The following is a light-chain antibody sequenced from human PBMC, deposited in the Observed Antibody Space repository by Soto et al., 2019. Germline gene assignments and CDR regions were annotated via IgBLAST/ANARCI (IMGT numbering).Light chain of an antibody. CDR2: DVS. V-gene: IGLV2-11*01. Sequence: QSALTQPRSVSGSPGQSVTISCTGTSSDVGGYNYVSWYQHHPGKAPKLMIYDVSKRPSGVPDRFSGSKSGNTASLTISGLQAEDEADYYCCSYAGRYVFGTGTKVTVL. CDR1: SSDVGGYNY. J-gene: IGLJ1*01. CDR3: CSYAGRYV.